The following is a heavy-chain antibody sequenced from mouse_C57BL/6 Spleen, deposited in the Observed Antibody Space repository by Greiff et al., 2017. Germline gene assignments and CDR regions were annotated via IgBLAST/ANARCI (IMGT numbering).Heavy chain of an antibody. CDR1: GYTFTSYW. Sequence: VQLQQPGAELVKPGASVKVSCKASGYTFTSYWMHWVKQRPGQGLEWIGRIHPSDSDTNYNQKFKGKATLTVDKSYSTAYMQLSSLTSEDSAVYYCAMGDGNYYYAMDYWGQGTSVTVSS. CDR3: AMGDGNYYYAMDY. V-gene: IGHV1-74*01. D-gene: IGHD2-1*01. CDR2: IHPSDSDT. J-gene: IGHJ4*01.